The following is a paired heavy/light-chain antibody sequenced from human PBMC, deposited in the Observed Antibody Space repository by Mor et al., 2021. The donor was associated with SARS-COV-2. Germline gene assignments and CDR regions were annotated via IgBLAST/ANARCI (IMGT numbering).Light chain of an antibody. Sequence: DIQMTQSPSSLSASVGDRVTITCRASQTINTYLNWYHQKPGKAPKLLIRAASNLQGGVPSRFSGRGSGTDFTLTISNLQPEDFGTYYCQQSSISPPYTFGQGTMVVIK. CDR1: QTINTY. J-gene: IGKJ2*01. CDR2: AAS. V-gene: IGKV1-39*01. CDR3: QQSSISPPYT.
Heavy chain of an antibody. CDR1: GFTFGSYG. Sequence: QVQLVESGGGVVQPGGSLRLACAASGFTFGSYGMHWVRQAPGKGLEWMAAISFDGTNKYSIASVRGRFTVSRDNSKNTLFLQMDSLRVEDTAVYYCAKGDYGGDSGWYFDLWGRGTLVTVSS. CDR2: ISFDGTNK. D-gene: IGHD2-21*01. CDR3: AKGDYGGDSGWYFDL. J-gene: IGHJ2*01. V-gene: IGHV3-30*18.